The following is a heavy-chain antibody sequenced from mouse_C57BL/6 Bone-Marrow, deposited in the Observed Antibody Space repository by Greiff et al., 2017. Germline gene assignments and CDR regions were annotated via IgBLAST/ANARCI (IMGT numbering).Heavy chain of an antibody. D-gene: IGHD2-2*01. Sequence: VQRVEPGAELVRPGTSVKVSCKASGYAFTNYLIEWVKQRPGQGLEWIGVINPGSGGTNYNEKFKGKATLTADKSSSTAYMQLSSLTSEDSAVYVGARGWLPIPFYAMDYWGQGTSVTVSS. CDR1: GYAFTNYL. J-gene: IGHJ4*01. V-gene: IGHV1-54*01. CDR3: ARGWLPIPFYAMDY. CDR2: INPGSGGT.